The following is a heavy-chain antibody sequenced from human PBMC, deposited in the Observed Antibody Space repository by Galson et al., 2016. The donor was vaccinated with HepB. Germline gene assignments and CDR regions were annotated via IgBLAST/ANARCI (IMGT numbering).Heavy chain of an antibody. CDR2: ISYDGSNK. CDR1: GFTFSSYA. CDR3: ARGMGRGVINPPARFDP. D-gene: IGHD3-10*01. J-gene: IGHJ5*02. V-gene: IGHV3-30*04. Sequence: SLRLSCAASGFTFSSYAMHWVRQAPGKGLEWVAVISYDGSNKYYADSVKGRFTISRDNSKNTLYLQMNSLRAEDTAVYYCARGMGRGVINPPARFDPWGQGTVVTVSS.